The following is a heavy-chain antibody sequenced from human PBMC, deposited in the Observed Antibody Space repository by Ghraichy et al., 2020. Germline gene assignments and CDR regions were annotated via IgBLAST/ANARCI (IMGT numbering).Heavy chain of an antibody. Sequence: GESLNISCAASGFTFSSYAMSWVRQAPGKGLEWVSAISGSGGSTYYADSVKGRFTISRDNSKNTLYLQMNSLRAEDTAVYYCAKDLRGSPGAFDIWGQGTMVTVSS. D-gene: IGHD1-26*01. J-gene: IGHJ3*02. CDR3: AKDLRGSPGAFDI. CDR2: ISGSGGST. CDR1: GFTFSSYA. V-gene: IGHV3-23*01.